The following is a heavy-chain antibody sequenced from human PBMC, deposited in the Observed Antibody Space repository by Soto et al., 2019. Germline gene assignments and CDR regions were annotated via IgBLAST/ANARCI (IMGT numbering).Heavy chain of an antibody. CDR3: AKDHEWLAHRGYFDY. CDR2: ISWNSGSI. V-gene: IGHV3-9*01. Sequence: GGSLRLSCAASGFTFDDYAMHWVRQAPGKGLEWVSGISWNSGSIGYADSVKGRFTISRDNAKNSLYLQMNSLRAEDTALYYCAKDHEWLAHRGYFDYWGQGTLVTVSS. J-gene: IGHJ4*02. D-gene: IGHD5-12*01. CDR1: GFTFDDYA.